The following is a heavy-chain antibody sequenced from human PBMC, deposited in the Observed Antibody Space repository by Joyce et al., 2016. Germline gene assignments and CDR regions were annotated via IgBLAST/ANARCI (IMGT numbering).Heavy chain of an antibody. D-gene: IGHD5-24*01. CDR2: IYWDDDQ. J-gene: IGHJ4*02. Sequence: QITLKESGPTLVKPTQTLTLTCSFSGFSLNTSGVGVGWIRQPPGKALDWLALIYWDDDQQYSPSLKSRLTVTKDTSRNQVVPIMTDMDPVDTATYYCAVSGGAYKFGYWGQGTLVTVSS. CDR1: GFSLNTSGVG. CDR3: AVSGGAYKFGY. V-gene: IGHV2-5*02.